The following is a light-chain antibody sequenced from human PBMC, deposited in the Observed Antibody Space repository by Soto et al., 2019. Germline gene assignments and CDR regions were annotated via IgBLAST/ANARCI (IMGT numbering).Light chain of an antibody. CDR3: SSYTTSNTPLYV. CDR2: EVS. Sequence: QSVLTQPASVSGSPGQSTTISCTGTSSDTAGYNYVSWYQQHPGKAPKLMIYEVSNRPSGVSNRFSGSQSGNTASLTISGLQAEDEANYYCSSYTTSNTPLYVFGTGTKLTVL. V-gene: IGLV2-14*01. CDR1: SSDTAGYNY. J-gene: IGLJ1*01.